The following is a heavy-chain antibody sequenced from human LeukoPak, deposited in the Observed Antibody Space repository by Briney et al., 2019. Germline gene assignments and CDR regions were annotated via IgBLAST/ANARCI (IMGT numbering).Heavy chain of an antibody. V-gene: IGHV3-7*01. CDR2: IKDDGSEK. Sequence: PGGSLRLSCAASGLNFRKSWMTWVRQAPGRGLEWVANIKDDGSEKYYVDSVKGRFTISRDNAKNSLYLQMNSLGAEDTAVYYCPNWGDTWGLDFWGQGILVSVSS. CDR1: GLNFRKSW. J-gene: IGHJ4*02. CDR3: PNWGDTWGLDF. D-gene: IGHD7-27*01.